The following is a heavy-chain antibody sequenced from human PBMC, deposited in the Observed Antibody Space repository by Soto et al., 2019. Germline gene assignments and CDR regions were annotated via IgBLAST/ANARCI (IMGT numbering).Heavy chain of an antibody. J-gene: IGHJ4*02. V-gene: IGHV3-13*05. CDR1: GFTFNSYD. Sequence: EVQLVESGGGLVQPGGSLRLSCAASGFTFNSYDMHWVRQATGKGLEWVSAIGTAGDPYYPGSVKGRFTISRENAKNSLYLQMNSLRAGDTAVYYCARGGRVGATYYFDYWGQGTLVTVSS. D-gene: IGHD1-26*01. CDR3: ARGGRVGATYYFDY. CDR2: IGTAGDP.